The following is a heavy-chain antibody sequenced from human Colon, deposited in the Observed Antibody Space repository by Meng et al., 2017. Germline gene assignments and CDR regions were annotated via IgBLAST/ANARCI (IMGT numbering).Heavy chain of an antibody. CDR2: ISKTGDTI. CDR1: GFTFTSYE. D-gene: IGHD5-12*01. J-gene: IGHJ4*02. CDR3: ATSDFDYYYFKY. V-gene: IGHV3-48*03. Sequence: GRSLRLSCAASGFTFTSYEMNWVSQAPGKGLEWVAYISKTGDTIYYADSVKGRFTISRDNAKSYLFLQMNSLRAEDTAVYYCATSDFDYYYFKYWGQGALVTVSS.